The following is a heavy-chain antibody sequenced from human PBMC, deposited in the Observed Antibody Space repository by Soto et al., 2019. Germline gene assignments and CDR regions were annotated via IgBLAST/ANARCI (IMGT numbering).Heavy chain of an antibody. Sequence: EVQLLESGGGLVQPGGSLRLSCAASGFTFSSYAMSWVRQAPGKGLEWVSAISGSGGSTYYADSVKGRFTISRDNSKNTMYLQMNSLRAEDTAVYYCATAARPNYYYGMDVWGQGTTVTVSS. V-gene: IGHV3-23*01. J-gene: IGHJ6*02. CDR2: ISGSGGST. CDR3: ATAARPNYYYGMDV. D-gene: IGHD6-6*01. CDR1: GFTFSSYA.